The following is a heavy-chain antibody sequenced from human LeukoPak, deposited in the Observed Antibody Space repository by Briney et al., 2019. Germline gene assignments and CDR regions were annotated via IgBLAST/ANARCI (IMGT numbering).Heavy chain of an antibody. CDR3: VKDPDY. Sequence: PGGSLRLSCAASGFNFSTYGMHWVRQAPGKGLEWVSAISGSGGSTYYADSVKGRFTISRDNSKNTLYLQMNSLRVEDTALYYCVKDPDYWGQGTLVTVSS. CDR1: GFNFSTYG. J-gene: IGHJ4*02. CDR2: ISGSGGST. V-gene: IGHV3-23*01.